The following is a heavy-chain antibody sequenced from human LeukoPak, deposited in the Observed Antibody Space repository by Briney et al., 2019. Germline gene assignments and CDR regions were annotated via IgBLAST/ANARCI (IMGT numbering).Heavy chain of an antibody. CDR2: ISSSSSTI. CDR1: GFTFSSYS. Sequence: PGGSLRLSCAASGFTFSSYSMNWVRQAPGKGLEWVSYISSSSSTIYYADSVKGRFAISRDNAKNSLYLQMNSLRAEDTAVYYCAREGGGSSSPLGSPERRYYYYGMDVWGQGTTVTVSS. CDR3: AREGGGSSSPLGSPERRYYYYGMDV. J-gene: IGHJ6*02. V-gene: IGHV3-48*01. D-gene: IGHD6-13*01.